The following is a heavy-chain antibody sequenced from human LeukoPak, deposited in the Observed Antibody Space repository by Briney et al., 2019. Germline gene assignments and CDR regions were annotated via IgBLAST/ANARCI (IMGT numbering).Heavy chain of an antibody. V-gene: IGHV4-59*01. J-gene: IGHJ4*02. D-gene: IGHD3-22*01. CDR2: IYYSGST. CDR3: AGLQTYYYDSSGHDFDY. CDR1: GGSISSYY. Sequence: PSETLSLTCTVSGGSISSYYWSWLRQPPGKGLEWIGYIYYSGSTNYNPSLKSRVTISVDTSKNQFSLKLSSVTAADTAVYYCAGLQTYYYDSSGHDFDYWGQGTLVTVSS.